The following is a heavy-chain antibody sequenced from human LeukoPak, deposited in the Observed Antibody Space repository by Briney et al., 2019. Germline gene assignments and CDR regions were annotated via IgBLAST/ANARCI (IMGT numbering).Heavy chain of an antibody. CDR3: ARQISDYYYYYIDV. CDR2: IYYGGTT. J-gene: IGHJ6*03. CDR1: GGSITSSSYY. V-gene: IGHV4-39*01. Sequence: KPSGTLSLTCTVSGGSITSSSYYWGWIRQPPGKGLEWIGNIYYGGTTYYNSSLKSRVTISEDTSKNRFSLMLTSVTAADTAVYYCARQISDYYYYYIDVWGKGTTVIVSS.